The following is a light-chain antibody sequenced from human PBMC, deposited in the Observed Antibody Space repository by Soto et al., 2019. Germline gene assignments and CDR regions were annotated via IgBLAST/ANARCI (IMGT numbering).Light chain of an antibody. V-gene: IGLV1-44*01. CDR3: SSFTSSITYV. CDR1: SSNIGSNN. Sequence: QSVLTQPPSASGTPGQRVTISCSGSSSNIGSNNVNWYQQLPGTAPKLMIYDVTNRPSGVSNRFSGSKSGNTASLTISGLQAEDEADYYCSSFTSSITYVFGTGTKVTVL. J-gene: IGLJ1*01. CDR2: DVT.